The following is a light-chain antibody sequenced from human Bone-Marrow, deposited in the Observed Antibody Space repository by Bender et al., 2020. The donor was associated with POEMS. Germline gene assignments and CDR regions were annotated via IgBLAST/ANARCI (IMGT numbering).Light chain of an antibody. CDR2: EVN. CDR1: TSDIGGYNL. CDR3: SSYTTSSTQV. J-gene: IGLJ2*01. V-gene: IGLV2-14*02. Sequence: QSALTQPASVSGSPGQSIIISCTGTTSDIGGYNLVSWYRVHPGKAPKLIIYEVNKRPSGVSNRFSGSKSGTTASLTISGLQGEDEANYYCSSYTTSSTQVFGGGTKLTVL.